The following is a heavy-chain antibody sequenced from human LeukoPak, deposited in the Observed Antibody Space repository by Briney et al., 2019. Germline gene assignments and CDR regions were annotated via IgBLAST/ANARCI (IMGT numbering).Heavy chain of an antibody. V-gene: IGHV1-18*01. CDR3: ANGYYYGSGSYYKEAFDI. CDR1: GYSLINYG. Sequence: ASVKVSCKASGYSLINYGITWVRQAPGQGLEWMGWSSPYNGKTNYAQKFQGRVTMTTDTSTNTAYMELRSLRSDDTAVYYCANGYYYGSGSYYKEAFDIWGQGTMVTVSS. D-gene: IGHD3-10*01. J-gene: IGHJ3*02. CDR2: SSPYNGKT.